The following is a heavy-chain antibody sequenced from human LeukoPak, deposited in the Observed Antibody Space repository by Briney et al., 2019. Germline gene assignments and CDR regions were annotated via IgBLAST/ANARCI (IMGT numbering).Heavy chain of an antibody. D-gene: IGHD1-26*01. CDR3: ARVVGAGYFDL. V-gene: IGHV3-30*02. CDR2: IHHDGSNK. J-gene: IGHJ2*01. CDR1: GFTFSSYG. Sequence: GGSLRLSCAASGFTFSSYGMHWVRQAPGKGLDWVAFIHHDGSNKYYADSVRGRFTISRDNSKNTLYLQMNSLRAEDTAVYYCARVVGAGYFDLWGRGTLVTVSS.